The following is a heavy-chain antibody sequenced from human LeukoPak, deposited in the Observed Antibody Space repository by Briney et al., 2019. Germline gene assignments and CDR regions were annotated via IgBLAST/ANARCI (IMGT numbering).Heavy chain of an antibody. CDR2: IYNDGNT. J-gene: IGHJ6*03. V-gene: IGHV3-53*01. D-gene: IGHD2-21*02. CDR1: GFTVSTNH. CDR3: ARDREVVTAKAQMDV. Sequence: PGGSLTLSCPVSGFTVSTNHMSWVRQAAGRGLEWVSVIYNDGNTYYTDSVKGRFTISRDNSKNTVFLQMNSLRVEDTAVYYCARDREVVTAKAQMDVWGKGTTVTVSS.